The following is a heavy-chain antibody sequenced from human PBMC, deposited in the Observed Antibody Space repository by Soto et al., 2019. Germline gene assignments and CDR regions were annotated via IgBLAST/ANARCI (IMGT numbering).Heavy chain of an antibody. J-gene: IGHJ4*02. Sequence: GGSLRLSCAASGFIFDSDWMHWVRQAPGKGLVWVSRITTDESNTSYAGSVKGRFTISRDNTKNTLYLQMNSLRPEDTSVYYCASWDGRITTAFFSGPFDFWGQGTLVTVSS. CDR2: ITTDESNT. D-gene: IGHD3-10*01. CDR3: ASWDGRITTAFFSGPFDF. V-gene: IGHV3-74*01. CDR1: GFIFDSDW.